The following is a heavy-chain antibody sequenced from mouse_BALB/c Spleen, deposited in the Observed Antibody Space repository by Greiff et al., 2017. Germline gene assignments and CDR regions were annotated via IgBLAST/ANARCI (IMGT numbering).Heavy chain of an antibody. CDR3: AREGGYDGAMDY. CDR1: GYTFTDYA. Sequence: QVQLQQSGAELVRPGVSVKISCKGSGYTFTDYAMHWVKQSHAKSLEWIGVISTYYGDASYNQKFKGKATMTVDKSSSTAYMELARMTSEDSAIYYCAREGGYDGAMDYWGQGTSVTVSS. J-gene: IGHJ4*01. V-gene: IGHV1S137*01. CDR2: ISTYYGDA. D-gene: IGHD2-2*01.